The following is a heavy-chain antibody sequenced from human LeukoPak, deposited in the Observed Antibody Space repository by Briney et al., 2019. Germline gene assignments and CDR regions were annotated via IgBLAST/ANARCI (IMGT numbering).Heavy chain of an antibody. V-gene: IGHV3-30*04. CDR3: ARDVGYRYMDV. Sequence: GGSLRLSCAASGFTFSSYAMHWVRQAPGKGLEWVAVISYDGSNKYYADSVKGRFTISRDNSKNTLYLQMNSLRAEDTAVYYCARDVGYRYMDVWGKGTTVTVSS. D-gene: IGHD2-15*01. J-gene: IGHJ6*03. CDR1: GFTFSSYA. CDR2: ISYDGSNK.